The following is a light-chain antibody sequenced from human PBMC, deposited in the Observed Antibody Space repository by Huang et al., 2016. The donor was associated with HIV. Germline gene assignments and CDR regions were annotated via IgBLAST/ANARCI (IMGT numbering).Light chain of an antibody. CDR3: TQGTQFPRT. V-gene: IGKV2-24*01. CDR1: HSLVHSDGNTY. Sequence: EIVMTQTPVSSSVTLGQPASISCRSSHSLVHSDGNTYLSWLQQRPGQPPRLLIYDVSKRVSGVPGRFSGSGAGTDFTLRISRVEPEDVGIYYCTQGTQFPRTFGQGTKVEIK. J-gene: IGKJ1*01. CDR2: DVS.